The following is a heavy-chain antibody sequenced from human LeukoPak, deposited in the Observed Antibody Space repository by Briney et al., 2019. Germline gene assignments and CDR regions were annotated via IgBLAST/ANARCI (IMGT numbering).Heavy chain of an antibody. V-gene: IGHV1-46*01. CDR2: INPSGGST. CDR1: GYTFTSYA. J-gene: IGHJ4*02. D-gene: IGHD3-9*01. CDR3: ARGTANYDILTGPDY. Sequence: ASVKVSCKASGYTFTSYAMHWVRQAPGQGLEWMGIINPSGGSTSYAQKFQGRVTMTRDTSTSTVYMELSSLRSEDTAVYYCARGTANYDILTGPDYWGQGTLVTVSS.